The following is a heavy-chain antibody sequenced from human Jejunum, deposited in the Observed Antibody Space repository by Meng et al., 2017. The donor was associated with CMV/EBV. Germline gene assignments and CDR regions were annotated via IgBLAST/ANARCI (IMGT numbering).Heavy chain of an antibody. V-gene: IGHV3-9*01. Sequence: SGFSVNTNDISWVRQAPGKGLEWVSSISWNSGNIDYVDSVKGRFTISRDNAKNSLYLQMNSLRAEDTALYYCAKDTGGFLNWLDPWGQGTLVTVSS. CDR1: GFSVNTND. D-gene: IGHD3-3*01. J-gene: IGHJ5*02. CDR3: AKDTGGFLNWLDP. CDR2: ISWNSGNI.